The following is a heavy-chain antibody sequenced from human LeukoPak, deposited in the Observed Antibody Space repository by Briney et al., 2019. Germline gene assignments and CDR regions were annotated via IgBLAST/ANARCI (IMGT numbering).Heavy chain of an antibody. Sequence: PGGSLRLSCAASGFTFSSYSMNWVRQAPGKGLEWVSSISSSSRYIYYADSVKGRFTISRDNAKKSLYLQMNSLRAEDTAVSYCARAGEWLXRRYYYXYMDVWGKGTTVTVSS. CDR2: ISSSSRYI. D-gene: IGHD6-19*01. CDR3: ARAGEWLXRRYYYXYMDV. J-gene: IGHJ6*03. CDR1: GFTFSSYS. V-gene: IGHV3-21*01.